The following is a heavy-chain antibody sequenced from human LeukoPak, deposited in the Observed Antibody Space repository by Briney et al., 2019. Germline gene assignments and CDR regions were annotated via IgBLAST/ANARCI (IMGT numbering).Heavy chain of an antibody. CDR1: GGSFSGYY. D-gene: IGHD4-17*01. J-gene: IGHJ4*02. CDR3: ARGQGTVTTH. CDR2: INHSGSA. V-gene: IGHV4-34*01. Sequence: SETLSLTCAVSGGSFSGYYWTWIRQPPGKGLEWIGEINHSGSANYSPSLSSRVTISLDMSENQFSLKLTSVTAADTAVYYCARGQGTVTTHWGQGTLVTVPS.